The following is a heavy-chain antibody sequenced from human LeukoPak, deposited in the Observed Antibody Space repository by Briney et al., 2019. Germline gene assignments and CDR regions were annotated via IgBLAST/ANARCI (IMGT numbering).Heavy chain of an antibody. V-gene: IGHV1-46*01. CDR2: INPSGGST. CDR1: GYSFTSNY. J-gene: IGHJ4*02. D-gene: IGHD3-22*01. Sequence: ASVKVSCKASGYSFTSNYIHWVRQAPGQGLEWMGIINPSGGSTSYAQKFQGRVTITRDTSTSTVYMELSSLRSEDTAVYYCARDHDSSGYYPNYFDYWGQGTLVTVSS. CDR3: ARDHDSSGYYPNYFDY.